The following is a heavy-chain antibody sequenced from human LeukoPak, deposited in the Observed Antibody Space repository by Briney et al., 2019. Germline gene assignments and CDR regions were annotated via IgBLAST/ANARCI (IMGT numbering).Heavy chain of an antibody. V-gene: IGHV4-34*01. CDR1: GVSLSGYY. CDR3: ARRGAQGQLWLGPRLYYFDY. D-gene: IGHD5-18*01. CDR2: INHSGST. Sequence: SETLSLTCAVYGVSLSGYYWSWIRQPPGKGLEWIGEINHSGSTNYNPSLTSRVTLSVDTSKNQLSLKLSSVTAADTAVYYCARRGAQGQLWLGPRLYYFDYWRQGTLVSVS. J-gene: IGHJ4*02.